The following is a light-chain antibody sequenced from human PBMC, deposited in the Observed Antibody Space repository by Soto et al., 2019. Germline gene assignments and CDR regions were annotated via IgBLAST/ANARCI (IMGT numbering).Light chain of an antibody. CDR1: QSVSNNY. CDR2: GAS. V-gene: IGKV3-20*01. J-gene: IGKJ1*01. Sequence: EIVLTQSPGTLSLSPGERATLSCRASQSVSNNYLAWYQQKPGQAPSLLIHGASSRANGVPDRFSGSGSGTDFTLTVNRLEPEDFAVYYFQQYGSPHSPVGQGTKVDIX. CDR3: QQYGSPHSP.